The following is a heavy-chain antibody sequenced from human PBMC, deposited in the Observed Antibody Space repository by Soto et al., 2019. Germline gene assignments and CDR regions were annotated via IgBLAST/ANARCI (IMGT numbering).Heavy chain of an antibody. J-gene: IGHJ3*02. CDR1: GGTFSSYA. D-gene: IGHD3-3*01. Sequence: QVQLVQSGAEVKKPGSSVKVSCKASGGTFSSYAISWVRQAPGQGLEWMGGIIPIFGTANYAKKFQGRVKLTADESTSTAYMELSSLRSEDTAVYYCARGRYYDFWSGYDAFDIWGQGTMVTVSS. V-gene: IGHV1-69*01. CDR3: ARGRYYDFWSGYDAFDI. CDR2: IIPIFGTA.